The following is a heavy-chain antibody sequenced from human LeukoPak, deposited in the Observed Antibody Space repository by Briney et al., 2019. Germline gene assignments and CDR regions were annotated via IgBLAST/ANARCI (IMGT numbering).Heavy chain of an antibody. CDR1: GFTFSSYG. CDR3: ARAGDAFDI. V-gene: IGHV3-33*01. J-gene: IGHJ3*02. CDR2: IWYDGSDK. Sequence: GRSLRLSCAASGFTFSSYGMHWVRQAPGKGLEWVAVIWYDGSDKYYTDSVKGRFTISRDSSKNTLYLQMNSLRAEDTATYYCARAGDAFDIWGQGTMVTVSS.